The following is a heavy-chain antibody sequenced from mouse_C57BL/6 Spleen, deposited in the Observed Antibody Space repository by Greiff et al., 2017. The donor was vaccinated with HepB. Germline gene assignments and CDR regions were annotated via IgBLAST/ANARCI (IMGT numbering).Heavy chain of an antibody. CDR3: AREDYGSGGAMDY. CDR2: ISYDGSN. D-gene: IGHD1-1*01. Sequence: EVQLQQSGPGLVKPSQSLSLTCSVTGYSITSGYYWNWIRQFPGNQLEWMGYISYDGSNNYNPSLKNRISITRDTSKNQFFLKLNSVTTEDTATYYCAREDYGSGGAMDYWGQGTSVTVSS. J-gene: IGHJ4*01. V-gene: IGHV3-6*01. CDR1: GYSITSGYY.